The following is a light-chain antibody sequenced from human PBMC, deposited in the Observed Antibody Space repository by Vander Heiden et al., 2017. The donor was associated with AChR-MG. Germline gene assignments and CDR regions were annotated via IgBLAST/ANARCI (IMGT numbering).Light chain of an antibody. Sequence: ELVMTQSPATLSVSPGERATLSCRASPCVSSNLARYQQKPGQATRLLIYGASTRATGIPARFSGSGSGTEFTLTISSLQSEDVAVYYCQQYNNGRTFGPGTKVDIK. J-gene: IGKJ3*01. CDR2: GAS. CDR3: QQYNNGRT. V-gene: IGKV3-15*01. CDR1: PCVSSN.